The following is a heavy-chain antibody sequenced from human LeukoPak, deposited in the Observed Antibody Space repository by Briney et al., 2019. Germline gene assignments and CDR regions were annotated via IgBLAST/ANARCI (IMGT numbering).Heavy chain of an antibody. Sequence: GGSLRLSCAASGLTFTNCAMSWVRQAPGKGLGWVSSISGSGASRYYAESVKGRFTISRDNSKNTVYLQMDSLSVEDTAVYFCAKDQSRVGGSDPFDSWGQGTLVTVSS. CDR1: GLTFTNCA. CDR3: AKDQSRVGGSDPFDS. V-gene: IGHV3-23*01. CDR2: ISGSGASR. J-gene: IGHJ5*01. D-gene: IGHD1-26*01.